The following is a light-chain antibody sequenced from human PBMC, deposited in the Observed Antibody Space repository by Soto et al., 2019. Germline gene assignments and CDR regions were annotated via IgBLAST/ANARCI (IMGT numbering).Light chain of an antibody. Sequence: AIRMTPSPSSFSASTGARVSIPWRATQDIGTYLAWYQQIPGKAPKLLIYDASTWRTGVPSRFSGSGSGTDFTLTISYLQPEDFVTYYCQQFYNYPRTFGQGTKVDIK. CDR1: QDIGTY. J-gene: IGKJ1*01. CDR2: DAS. V-gene: IGKV1-8*01. CDR3: QQFYNYPRT.